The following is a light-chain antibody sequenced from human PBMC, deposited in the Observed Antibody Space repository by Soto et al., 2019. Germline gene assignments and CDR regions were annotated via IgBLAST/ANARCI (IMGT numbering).Light chain of an antibody. J-gene: IGLJ1*01. CDR2: EVS. CDR3: SSYTRIFYV. V-gene: IGLV2-14*01. CDR1: SSDIGAYKY. Sequence: QSALTQPASVSGSPGQSITISCTGSSSDIGAYKYVSWYQQHPGKAPKVILYEVSNRPSGISDRFSGSKSGNTASLTISGLQAEDEADYYCSSYTRIFYVFGSGTKLTVL.